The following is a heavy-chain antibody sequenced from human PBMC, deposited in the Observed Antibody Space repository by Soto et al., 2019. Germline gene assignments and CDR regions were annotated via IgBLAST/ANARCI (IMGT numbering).Heavy chain of an antibody. CDR2: INHSGST. Sequence: KTSETLSLTCAVYGGSFSGYYWSWIRQPPGKGLEWIGEINHSGSTNYNPSLKSRVTISVDTSKNQFSLKLSSVTAADTAVYYCARAPRYYDFWSGYHVRNYYYYGMDVWGQGTTVTVSS. CDR1: GGSFSGYY. V-gene: IGHV4-34*01. J-gene: IGHJ6*02. CDR3: ARAPRYYDFWSGYHVRNYYYYGMDV. D-gene: IGHD3-3*01.